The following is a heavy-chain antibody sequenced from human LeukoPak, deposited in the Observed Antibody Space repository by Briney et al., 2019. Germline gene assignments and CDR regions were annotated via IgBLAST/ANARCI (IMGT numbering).Heavy chain of an antibody. CDR1: GFTFSSYA. J-gene: IGHJ4*02. CDR2: ISGSGRGRNT. V-gene: IGHV3-23*01. CDR3: ARAPRDYEYYFDY. D-gene: IGHD4-17*01. Sequence: PGGSLRLSCAASGFTFSSYAMSWVRQAPGKGLEWVSGISGSGRGRNTYYADSVKGRFTISRDNSKNTLYLQMNRLRAEDTAVYYCARAPRDYEYYFDYWGQGTLVTVSS.